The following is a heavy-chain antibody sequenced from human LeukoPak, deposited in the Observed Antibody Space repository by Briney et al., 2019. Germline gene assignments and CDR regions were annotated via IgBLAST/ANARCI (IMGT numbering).Heavy chain of an antibody. V-gene: IGHV1-69*13. CDR2: IIPIFGTA. CDR1: GGTFSSYA. D-gene: IGHD2-2*02. CDR3: ARDSNLYCSSTSCYILYFDY. J-gene: IGHJ4*02. Sequence: SVKVSCKASGGTFSSYAIRWVRQAPGQGLEWMGGIIPIFGTANYAQKFQGRVTITADESTSTAYMELSSLRSEDTAVYYCARDSNLYCSSTSCYILYFDYWGQGTLVTVST.